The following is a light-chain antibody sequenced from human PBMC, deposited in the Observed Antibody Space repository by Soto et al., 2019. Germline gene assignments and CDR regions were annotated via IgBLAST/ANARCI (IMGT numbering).Light chain of an antibody. CDR1: SSNIGSNT. Sequence: QSVLTQPPSASGTPGQRVTISYSGSSSNIGSNTVTWYQQLPGTAPKLLISTDDQRPSGVPDRFSGSKSGSSASLAISGLQSQDEADYYCASWDDSLKGVVFGGGTKLTVL. CDR2: TDD. J-gene: IGLJ2*01. V-gene: IGLV1-44*01. CDR3: ASWDDSLKGVV.